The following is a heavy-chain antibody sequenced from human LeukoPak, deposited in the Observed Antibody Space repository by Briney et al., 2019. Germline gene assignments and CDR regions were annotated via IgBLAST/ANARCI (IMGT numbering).Heavy chain of an antibody. CDR2: IYYSGST. D-gene: IGHD6-19*01. Sequence: SETLSLTCTVSGGSISSYYWSWIRQPPGKGLEWIGYIYYSGSTNYNPSLKSRVTISVDTSKNQFSLKLSSVTAADTAVYYCARGGSSGWQPPWGYWGQGTLVTVSS. CDR1: GGSISSYY. CDR3: ARGGSSGWQPPWGY. V-gene: IGHV4-59*01. J-gene: IGHJ4*02.